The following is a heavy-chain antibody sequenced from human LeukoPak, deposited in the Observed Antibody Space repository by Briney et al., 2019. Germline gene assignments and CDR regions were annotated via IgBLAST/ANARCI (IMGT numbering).Heavy chain of an antibody. CDR1: GGSISSYY. J-gene: IGHJ3*02. CDR3: ARALFDYGDAFDI. D-gene: IGHD4-17*01. Sequence: SETLSLTCTVSGGSISSYYWTWLRQPPGRGLEWIGYIYYSGSTNYNPSLKSRVTISVDTSKNQFSLKLSSVTAADTAVYYCARALFDYGDAFDIWGQGTMVTVSS. V-gene: IGHV4-59*12. CDR2: IYYSGST.